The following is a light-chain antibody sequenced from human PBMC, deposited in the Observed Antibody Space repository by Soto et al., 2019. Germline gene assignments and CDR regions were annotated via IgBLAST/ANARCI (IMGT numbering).Light chain of an antibody. CDR1: ASNIGAGYP. Sequence: QSVLTQPPSVSGAPGQRVTISCTGSASNIGAGYPVHWYQQVPGTPPKILIYGNSNRPSGVPDRFSGSKSGASASLAITGLQADDEANYYCQSYDSSLNGWVFGGGTKLTVL. CDR2: GNS. CDR3: QSYDSSLNGWV. J-gene: IGLJ3*02. V-gene: IGLV1-40*01.